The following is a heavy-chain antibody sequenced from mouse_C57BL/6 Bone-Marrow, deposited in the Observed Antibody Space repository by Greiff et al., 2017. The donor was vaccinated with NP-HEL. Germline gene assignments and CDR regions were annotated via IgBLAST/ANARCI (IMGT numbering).Heavy chain of an antibody. Sequence: EVQGVESGGGLVKPGGSLKLSCAASGFTFSSYAMSWVRQTPEKRLEWVATISDGGSCTYYPDNVKGRFTISRDNAKNNRYLQMSHLKSEDTAMYYCARERSDYYGSSPWFAYWGQGTLVTVSA. D-gene: IGHD1-1*01. CDR3: ARERSDYYGSSPWFAY. CDR2: ISDGGSCT. CDR1: GFTFSSYA. V-gene: IGHV5-4*01. J-gene: IGHJ3*01.